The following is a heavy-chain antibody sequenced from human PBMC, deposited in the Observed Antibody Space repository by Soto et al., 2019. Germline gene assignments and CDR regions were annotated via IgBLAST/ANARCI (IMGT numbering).Heavy chain of an antibody. J-gene: IGHJ5*02. CDR3: AKNQGVELVPLATVDWFDP. CDR2: ISGSGFKK. CDR1: GFIFENFG. Sequence: GGSLRLSCAASGFIFENFGMSWVRQAPGKGLEWISSISGSGFKKYYADSVKGRFTISRDNSKSTVYLELNNLSAEDAAVYHCAKNQGVELVPLATVDWFDPWGQGSVVTVSS. D-gene: IGHD1-26*01. V-gene: IGHV3-23*01.